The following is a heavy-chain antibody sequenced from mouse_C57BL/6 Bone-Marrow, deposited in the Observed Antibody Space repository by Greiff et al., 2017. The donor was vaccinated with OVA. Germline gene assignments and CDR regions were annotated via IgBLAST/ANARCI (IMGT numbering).Heavy chain of an antibody. CDR3: AEGDYAFAY. CDR1: GYSITSGYY. J-gene: IGHJ3*01. Sequence: EVKLQESGPGLVKPSQSLSLTCSVTGYSITSGYYWNWIRQFPGNKLEWMGYISYDGSNNYNPSLKNRISITRDTSKNQFFLKLNSVTTEDTATYYCAEGDYAFAYWGQGTLVTVSA. D-gene: IGHD2-4*01. CDR2: ISYDGSN. V-gene: IGHV3-6*01.